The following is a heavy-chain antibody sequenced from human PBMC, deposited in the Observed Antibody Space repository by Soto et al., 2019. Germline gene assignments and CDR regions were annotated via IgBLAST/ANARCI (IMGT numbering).Heavy chain of an antibody. J-gene: IGHJ4*02. CDR2: VSLGGGA. D-gene: IGHD4-4*01. Sequence: QVQLQESGPGLVKPTETLSLSCAVSGVSITSTDWWSWVRQPPGKGLQWIGEVSLGGGANYNQSLKSRVTISVDNSKNQFSRTLNSVTAADTAVYFCAGSTADTTLKASSFWGQGTLVTVSS. CDR1: GVSITSTDW. V-gene: IGHV4-4*01. CDR3: AGSTADTTLKASSF.